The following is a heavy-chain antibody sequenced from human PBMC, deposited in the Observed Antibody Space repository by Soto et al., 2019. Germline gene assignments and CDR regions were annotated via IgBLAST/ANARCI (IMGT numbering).Heavy chain of an antibody. CDR2: INHSGST. V-gene: IGHV4-34*01. Sequence: NPSENLSLTCAVYGGSFSGYYWSWIRQPPGKGLEWIGEINHSGSTNYNPSLKSRVTISVDTSKNQFSLKLSSVTAADTAVYYCALGSSGYFPYYYYYGMDVWGQGTTVTVSS. CDR1: GGSFSGYY. D-gene: IGHD3-22*01. CDR3: ALGSSGYFPYYYYYGMDV. J-gene: IGHJ6*02.